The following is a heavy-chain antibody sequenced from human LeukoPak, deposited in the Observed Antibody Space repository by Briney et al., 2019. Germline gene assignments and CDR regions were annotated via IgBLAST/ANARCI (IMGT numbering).Heavy chain of an antibody. J-gene: IGHJ4*02. CDR1: GFTFDDYA. CDR2: ISWNSGSI. D-gene: IGHD6-6*01. V-gene: IGHV3-9*03. Sequence: PGGSLRLSCAASGFTFDDYAVHWVRQAPGKGLEWVSGISWNSGSIGYADSVKGRFTISRDNAKNSLYLQMNSLRAEDMALYYCAKARGYGSSSGIDYWGQGTLVTVSS. CDR3: AKARGYGSSSGIDY.